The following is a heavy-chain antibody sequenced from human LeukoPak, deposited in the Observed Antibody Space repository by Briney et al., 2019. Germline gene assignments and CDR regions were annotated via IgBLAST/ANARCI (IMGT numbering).Heavy chain of an antibody. D-gene: IGHD3-16*02. V-gene: IGHV4-39*07. CDR2: IYYSGST. CDR1: GGSISSSSYY. Sequence: SETLSLTCTVSGGSISSSSYYWGWIRQPPGKGLEWIGSIYYSGSTYYNPSLKSRVTISVDTSKNQFSLKLSSVTAADTAVYYCARDEADMITFGGVIGEGVFDYWGQGTLVTVSS. CDR3: ARDEADMITFGGVIGEGVFDY. J-gene: IGHJ4*02.